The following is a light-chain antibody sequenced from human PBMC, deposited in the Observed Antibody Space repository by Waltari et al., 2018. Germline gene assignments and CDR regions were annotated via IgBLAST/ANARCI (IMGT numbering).Light chain of an antibody. J-gene: IGLJ1*01. V-gene: IGLV2-14*03. Sequence: QSALTQPASVSGSPGQSITISCTGTRSDVGGFNHVSWYQQHPGEAPKVMIYDVSNRPSGVSNRFSGSKSGNTASLTISGLQAEDEADYYCSSYTSSSTYVFGSGTKVTVL. CDR1: RSDVGGFNH. CDR3: SSYTSSSTYV. CDR2: DVS.